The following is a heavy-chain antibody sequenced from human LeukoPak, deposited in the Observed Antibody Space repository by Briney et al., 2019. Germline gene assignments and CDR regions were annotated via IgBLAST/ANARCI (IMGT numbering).Heavy chain of an antibody. Sequence: GGSLRLSCTASGLTFTYYAMTWVRQAPGKGLEWVSLISGSGGSAKYADSVKGRFTISRDNSKNTLFLQMSSLRAEDTAIYYCAKVGSSGWFAMDVWGRGTSVTVS. D-gene: IGHD6-19*01. CDR2: ISGSGGSA. J-gene: IGHJ6*02. CDR3: AKVGSSGWFAMDV. V-gene: IGHV3-23*01. CDR1: GLTFTYYA.